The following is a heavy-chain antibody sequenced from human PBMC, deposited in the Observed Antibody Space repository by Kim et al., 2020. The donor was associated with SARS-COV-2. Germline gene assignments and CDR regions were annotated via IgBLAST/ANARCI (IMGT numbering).Heavy chain of an antibody. CDR2: IWYDGSNK. Sequence: GGSLRLSCAASGFTFSSYGMHWVRQAPGKGLEWVAVIWYDGSNKYYADSVKGRFTISRDNSKNTLYLQMNSLRAEDTAVYYCARERSMVRGVLDYWGQGTLVTVSS. CDR3: ARERSMVRGVLDY. CDR1: GFTFSSYG. J-gene: IGHJ4*02. D-gene: IGHD3-10*01. V-gene: IGHV3-33*01.